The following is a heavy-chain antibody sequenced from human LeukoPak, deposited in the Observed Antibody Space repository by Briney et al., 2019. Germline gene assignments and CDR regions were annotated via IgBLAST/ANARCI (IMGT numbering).Heavy chain of an antibody. Sequence: PSETLSLTCTVSGGSVSSGSYYWSWIRQPPGKGLEWIGTIYYSGSTYYNPSLKSRVTISVDTSKNQFSLKLSSVTAADTAVYYCARFRTLTTHFDYWGQGTLVTVSS. CDR2: IYYSGST. D-gene: IGHD4-11*01. CDR1: GGSVSSGSYY. V-gene: IGHV4-39*01. CDR3: ARFRTLTTHFDY. J-gene: IGHJ4*02.